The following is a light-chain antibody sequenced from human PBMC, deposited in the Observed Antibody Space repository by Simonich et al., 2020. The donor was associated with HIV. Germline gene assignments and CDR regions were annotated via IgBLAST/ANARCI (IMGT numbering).Light chain of an antibody. Sequence: EIVLTQSPATLSLSPGERATLSCRASQSVSNYLTWYQPKPVQAPRLLIYDASNRATCIPARFSGRGSGTDFTLTISSLEPEDFAVYYCQQYGSSPPYTFGQGTKLEFK. V-gene: IGKV3-11*01. CDR1: QSVSNY. CDR2: DAS. CDR3: QQYGSSPPYT. J-gene: IGKJ2*01.